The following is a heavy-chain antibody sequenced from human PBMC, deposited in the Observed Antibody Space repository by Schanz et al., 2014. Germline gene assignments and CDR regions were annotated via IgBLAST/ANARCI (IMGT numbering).Heavy chain of an antibody. CDR2: IDPNSGGT. D-gene: IGHD5-12*01. CDR1: GYTFTNYY. Sequence: QVQLVQSGAEVKKPGASVKLSCKASGYTFTNYYIHWIRQAPGQGLEWMGWIDPNSGGTNYAQKFQGRVTMTRYTSITTAYMDLSGLTSDDTAVYYCAREKGHGYSGFSWGQGTLLAVSS. V-gene: IGHV1-2*02. CDR3: AREKGHGYSGFS. J-gene: IGHJ5*02.